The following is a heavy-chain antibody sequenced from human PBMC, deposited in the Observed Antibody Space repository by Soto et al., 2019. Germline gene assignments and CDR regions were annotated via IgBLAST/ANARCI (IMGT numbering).Heavy chain of an antibody. D-gene: IGHD1-26*01. V-gene: IGHV4-61*08. CDR1: GGSVSNDAYY. J-gene: IGHJ4*02. Sequence: QVQLQESGPGLVKPSETLSLTCIVSGGSVSNDAYYWSWIRQPPGKGLEWIGYIYHSGSTYYNPSLKSRVTIAADPSANQFSLKVSSVPAADTAVYYCARLRIGWEFPFDYWGQGTLVNVSS. CDR2: IYHSGST. CDR3: ARLRIGWEFPFDY.